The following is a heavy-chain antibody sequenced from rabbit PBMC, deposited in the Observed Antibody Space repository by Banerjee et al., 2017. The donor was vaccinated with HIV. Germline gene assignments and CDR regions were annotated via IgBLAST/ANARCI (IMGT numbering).Heavy chain of an antibody. Sequence: QSLEESGGDLVKSGASLTLTCTASGFDFSSYSMGWVRQAPGKGLQYIGFINAISGSAYYASWAKGRFTISKTSSTTVTLQMTSLTAADTATYFCANDAGGAFYSGNFNLWGQGTLVTVS. J-gene: IGHJ4*01. CDR1: GFDFSSYS. CDR2: INAISGSA. CDR3: ANDAGGAFYSGNFNL. V-gene: IGHV1S40*01. D-gene: IGHD8-1*01.